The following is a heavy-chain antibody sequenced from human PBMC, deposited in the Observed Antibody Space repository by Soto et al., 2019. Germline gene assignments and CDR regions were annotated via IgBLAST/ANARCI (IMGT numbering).Heavy chain of an antibody. J-gene: IGHJ6*01. D-gene: IGHD2-2*02. Sequence: PWGSLVIACASSGLTFSSYSMNGVRQAPGKGLESVSSISSSSSYIYYADSVKGRFTISRDNAKNSLYLQMNSLRAEDTAVYYCARDKPAAILYYYYYGMDVWGQGTTVTVSS. CDR3: ARDKPAAILYYYYYGMDV. CDR2: ISSSSSYI. CDR1: GLTFSSYS. V-gene: IGHV3-21*01.